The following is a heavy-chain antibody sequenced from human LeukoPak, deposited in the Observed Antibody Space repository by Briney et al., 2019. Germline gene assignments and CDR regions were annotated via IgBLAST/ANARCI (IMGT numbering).Heavy chain of an antibody. D-gene: IGHD3-22*01. Sequence: SETLSLSCTVSGGSVSSYYWSWIRQPPGKGLEWIGYIHSSGIADYNPPLKSRVTISVDTSKNQFSLKLSSVTAADTAVYYCARVERGYSNYAEYFQHWGQGTLVTVSS. CDR3: ARVERGYSNYAEYFQH. CDR2: IHSSGIA. CDR1: GGSVSSYY. V-gene: IGHV4-59*02. J-gene: IGHJ1*01.